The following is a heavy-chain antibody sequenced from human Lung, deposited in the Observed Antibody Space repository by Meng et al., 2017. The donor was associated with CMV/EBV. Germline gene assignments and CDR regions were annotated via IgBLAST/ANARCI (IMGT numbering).Heavy chain of an antibody. D-gene: IGHD6-13*01. J-gene: IGHJ4*02. CDR1: GFTFRTYP. CDR3: AKTFYGSSWYDGYYFDD. CDR2: ISNSGGYST. V-gene: IGHV3-23*01. Sequence: GGSLRLSCAASGFTFRTYPMSWVRQAPGKGLEWVSTISNSGGYSTYYADSVEGRFTISRDNSKNTLYLQMNSLRVDDTAVYYCAKTFYGSSWYDGYYFDDWGQGTXVTVSS.